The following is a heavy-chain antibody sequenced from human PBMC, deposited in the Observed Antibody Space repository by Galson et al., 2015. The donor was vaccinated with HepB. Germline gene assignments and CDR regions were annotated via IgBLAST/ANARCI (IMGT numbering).Heavy chain of an antibody. J-gene: IGHJ5*01. CDR1: EDIFDNHP. D-gene: IGHD2-2*01. CDR3: VTDRDCSGTKCYYTRFDS. V-gene: IGHV1-69*08. CDR2: IIPIVGPT. Sequence: SVKVSCKASEDIFDNHPITWVRQAPGQGLEWMGTIIPIVGPTNYAQKFQGRVTITADNANNTLYLQMDRLTAEDTAVYYCVTDRDCSGTKCYYTRFDSWGQGTPVTVSS.